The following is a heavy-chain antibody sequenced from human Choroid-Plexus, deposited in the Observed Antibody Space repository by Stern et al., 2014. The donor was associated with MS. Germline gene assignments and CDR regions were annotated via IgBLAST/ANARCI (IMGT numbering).Heavy chain of an antibody. Sequence: VQLVESGAEVKKPGASVKVSCKTSGYIFTGYYIHWVRQAPGQGLEWMAWINPNTGGTKYAEKVQGRVTMSRDTSISTAYVELSSLTSDDTAVYYCARDQRGITIFGVVTDYYYLGMDVWGQGTTVPVSS. CDR2: INPNTGGT. D-gene: IGHD3-3*01. J-gene: IGHJ6*02. CDR3: ARDQRGITIFGVVTDYYYLGMDV. V-gene: IGHV1-2*02. CDR1: GYIFTGYY.